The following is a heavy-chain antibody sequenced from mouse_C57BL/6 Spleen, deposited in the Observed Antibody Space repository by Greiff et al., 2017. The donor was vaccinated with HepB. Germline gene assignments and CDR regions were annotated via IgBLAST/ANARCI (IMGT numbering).Heavy chain of an antibody. CDR3: ARWGLPHYFDY. D-gene: IGHD2-2*01. CDR2: IYPGDGDT. V-gene: IGHV1-82*01. Sequence: QVQLQQSGPELVKPGASVKISCKASGYAFSSSWMNWVKQRPGKGLEWIGRIYPGDGDTNYNGKFKGKATLTADKSSSTAYMQLSSLTSEDSAVYFCARWGLPHYFDYWGQGTTLTVSS. J-gene: IGHJ2*01. CDR1: GYAFSSSW.